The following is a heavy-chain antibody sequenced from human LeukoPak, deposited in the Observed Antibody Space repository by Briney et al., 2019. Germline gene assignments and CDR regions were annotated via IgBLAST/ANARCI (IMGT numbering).Heavy chain of an antibody. CDR1: GFTFSSYS. D-gene: IGHD2-15*01. CDR2: ISSSSSYI. CDR3: ASTRAATYYYFDY. V-gene: IGHV3-21*04. Sequence: AGGSLRLSCAASGFTFSSYSMNWVRQAPGKGLEWVSSISSSSSYIYYADSVKGRFTISRDNAKNSLYLQMNSLRAEDTAVYYCASTRAATYYYFDYWGQGTLVTVSS. J-gene: IGHJ4*02.